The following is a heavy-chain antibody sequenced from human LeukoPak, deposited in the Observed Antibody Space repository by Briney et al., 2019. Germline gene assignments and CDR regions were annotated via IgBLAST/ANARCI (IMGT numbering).Heavy chain of an antibody. CDR2: INAGNGNT. V-gene: IGHV1-3*01. D-gene: IGHD6-13*01. CDR3: AREYSGYDPYSSSWYYFDY. J-gene: IGHJ4*02. CDR1: GYTFTSYA. Sequence: ASVKVSCKASGYTFTSYAMHWVRQAPGQRLEWMGWINAGNGNTKYSQKFQGRVTITRGTSASTAYMELSSLRSEDTAVYYCAREYSGYDPYSSSWYYFDYWGQGTLVTVSS.